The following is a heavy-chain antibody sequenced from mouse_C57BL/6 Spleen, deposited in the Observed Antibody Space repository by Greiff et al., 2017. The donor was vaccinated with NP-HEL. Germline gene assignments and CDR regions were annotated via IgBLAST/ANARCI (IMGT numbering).Heavy chain of an antibody. Sequence: QVQLQQPGAELVRPGSSVKLSCKASGYTFTSYWMHWVKQRPIQGLEWIGNIDPSDSETHYNQKFKDKATLTVDKSSSTAYMQLSSLTSEDAAVYYCARSTIYYGNYDYFDYWGQGTTLTVSS. V-gene: IGHV1-52*01. D-gene: IGHD2-1*01. J-gene: IGHJ2*01. CDR3: ARSTIYYGNYDYFDY. CDR2: IDPSDSET. CDR1: GYTFTSYW.